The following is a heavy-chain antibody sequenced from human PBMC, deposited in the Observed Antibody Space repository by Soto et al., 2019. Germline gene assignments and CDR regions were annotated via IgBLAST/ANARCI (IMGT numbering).Heavy chain of an antibody. Sequence: QVQLVQSGAEVKKPGSSVKVSCKASGYTFTGSYMHWVRQAPGQGLEWLGWINHNSGDTKYAQKFQDRVTMTRDTSISTAYMELIRLRSDDTAVYYCARMDTTMALDYGGQGPLVTVSS. CDR2: INHNSGDT. CDR1: GYTFTGSY. CDR3: ARMDTTMALDY. V-gene: IGHV1-2*02. J-gene: IGHJ4*02. D-gene: IGHD5-18*01.